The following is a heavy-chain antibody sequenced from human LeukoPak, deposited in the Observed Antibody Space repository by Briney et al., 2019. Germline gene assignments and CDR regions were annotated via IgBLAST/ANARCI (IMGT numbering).Heavy chain of an antibody. V-gene: IGHV4-34*01. CDR1: GGSFSGYY. D-gene: IGHD5-24*01. CDR3: ARVGDGIDY. CDR2: INHSGST. J-gene: IGHJ4*02. Sequence: SSETLSLTCAVYGGSFSGYYWSWIRQPPGKGLEWIGEINHSGSTNYNPSLKSRVTISVDTSKNQFSLKLSSVTAADTAVYYCARVGDGIDYWGQGTLVTVSS.